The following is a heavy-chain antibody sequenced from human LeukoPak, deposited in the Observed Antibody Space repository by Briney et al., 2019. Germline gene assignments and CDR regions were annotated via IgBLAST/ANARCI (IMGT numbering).Heavy chain of an antibody. CDR3: ARSRSVDY. CDR1: GFTFSTYS. J-gene: IGHJ4*02. D-gene: IGHD6-13*01. V-gene: IGHV3-48*02. CDR2: ISSGSSTI. Sequence: GGSLRLSCAASGFTFSTYSMNWVRQAPGKGLQWFSYISSGSSTIYYADSVKGRFTISRDNAKNSLYLQMNSLRDEDTAVYYCARSRSVDYWGQGTLVTVSS.